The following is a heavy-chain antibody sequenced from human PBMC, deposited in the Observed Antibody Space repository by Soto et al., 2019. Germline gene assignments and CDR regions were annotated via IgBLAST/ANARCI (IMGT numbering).Heavy chain of an antibody. D-gene: IGHD3-10*01. V-gene: IGHV1-8*01. Sequence: ASVKVSCKASGYTFTSYDINWVRQATGQGPEWMGWMNPDSGNTGYVQKFQGRVTMTRNTAISTAYMELSSLRSEDTAVYYCVRSVGGSNVNFDYWGQGTLVTVS. J-gene: IGHJ4*02. CDR2: MNPDSGNT. CDR1: GYTFTSYD. CDR3: VRSVGGSNVNFDY.